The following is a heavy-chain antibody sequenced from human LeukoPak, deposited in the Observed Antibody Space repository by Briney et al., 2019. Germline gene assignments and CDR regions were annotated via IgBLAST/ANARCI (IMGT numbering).Heavy chain of an antibody. Sequence: PSETLSLTCAVYGGSFSGYYWSWIRQPPGKGLEWIGEINHSGSTNYNPSLKSRVTISVDTSKNQFSLKLSSVTAADTGVYYCTRGHSDGNSEWFDSWGQGTLVTVSS. V-gene: IGHV4-34*01. J-gene: IGHJ5*01. CDR3: TRGHSDGNSEWFDS. CDR2: INHSGST. CDR1: GGSFSGYY. D-gene: IGHD4-23*01.